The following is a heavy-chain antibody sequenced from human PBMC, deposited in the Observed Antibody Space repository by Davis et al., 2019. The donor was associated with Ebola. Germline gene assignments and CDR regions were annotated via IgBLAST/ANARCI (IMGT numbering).Heavy chain of an antibody. CDR2: IQNSGSP. J-gene: IGHJ5*02. CDR1: GYSITSGNW. CDR3: ARSIAAPGWFDP. D-gene: IGHD6-6*01. Sequence: SETLSLTCAVSGYSITSGNWWGWIRQPPGKGLEWVGCIQNSGSPIYNPSLKSRVTLSVDRSTNQFSLKLTSVTAADTAVYYCARSIAAPGWFDPWGQGTLVTVSS. V-gene: IGHV4-28*01.